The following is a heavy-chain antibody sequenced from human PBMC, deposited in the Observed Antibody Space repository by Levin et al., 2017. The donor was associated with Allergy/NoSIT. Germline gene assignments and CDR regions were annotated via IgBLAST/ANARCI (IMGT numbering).Heavy chain of an antibody. D-gene: IGHD4-23*01. J-gene: IGHJ2*01. Sequence: ASVKVSCKTSGYTFYSHVISWVRQAPGQGLEWMGWISTYNGDTKYAHILQGRLTMTTDTSTSTAYMELRSLRFDDTAVYYCARVVGGYDYGGDSDWYYDVWGRGTLVTVSS. CDR1: GYTFYSHV. CDR2: ISTYNGDT. CDR3: ARVVGGYDYGGDSDWYYDV. V-gene: IGHV1-18*01.